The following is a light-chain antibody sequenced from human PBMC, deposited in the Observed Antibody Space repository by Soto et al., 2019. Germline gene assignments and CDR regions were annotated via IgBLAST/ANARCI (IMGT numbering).Light chain of an antibody. CDR1: QSVSNY. CDR3: QQRSNWPRFT. Sequence: EIVLTQSPATLSLSPGERATLSCRTSQSVSNYLAWYQQKPVQAPRLLIYDVSNRAPGIPARFSGSGSGRDFTLTISSLEPEDFAVYYCQQRSNWPRFTFGPGTKVDIK. V-gene: IGKV3-11*02. J-gene: IGKJ3*01. CDR2: DVS.